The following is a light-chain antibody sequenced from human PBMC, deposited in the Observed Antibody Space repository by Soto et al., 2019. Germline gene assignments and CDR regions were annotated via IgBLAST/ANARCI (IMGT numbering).Light chain of an antibody. CDR3: QQYNNWPPRTLT. V-gene: IGKV3-15*01. CDR1: QSVSSN. CDR2: GAS. J-gene: IGKJ4*01. Sequence: EIVMTQSPATLSVSPGERATLSCMASQSVSSNLAWYQQKPGQAPRLLIYGASTRATGIPARFSGSGSGTEFTLTISSLQSEDFAVYYCQQYNNWPPRTLTFGGGTKVEIK.